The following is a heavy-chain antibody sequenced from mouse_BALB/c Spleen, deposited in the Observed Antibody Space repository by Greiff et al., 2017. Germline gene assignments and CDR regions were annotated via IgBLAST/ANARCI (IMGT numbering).Heavy chain of an antibody. CDR3: ARDGGYGNYGAMDY. D-gene: IGHD2-10*02. CDR2: SRNKANDYTT. Sequence: EVMLVESGGGLVQPGGSLRLSCATSGFTFSDFYMEWVRQPPGKRLEWIAASRNKANDYTTEYSASVKGRFIVSRDTSQSILYLQMNALRAEDTAIYYCARDGGYGNYGAMDYWGQGTSVTVSS. V-gene: IGHV7-1*02. CDR1: GFTFSDFY. J-gene: IGHJ4*01.